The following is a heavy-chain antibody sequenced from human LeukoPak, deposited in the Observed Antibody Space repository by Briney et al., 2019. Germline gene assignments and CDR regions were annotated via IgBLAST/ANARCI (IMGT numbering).Heavy chain of an antibody. CDR3: ARINSSGWYFDY. J-gene: IGHJ4*02. CDR2: IYYSGST. V-gene: IGHV4-31*03. CDR1: GGSISSGGYY. Sequence: PSQTLSLTCTVSGGSISSGGYYWSWIRQHPGKGLEWIGYIYYSGSTYHNPSLKSRVTISVDTSKNQFSLKLSSVTAADTAVYYCARINSSGWYFDYWGQGTLVTVSS. D-gene: IGHD6-19*01.